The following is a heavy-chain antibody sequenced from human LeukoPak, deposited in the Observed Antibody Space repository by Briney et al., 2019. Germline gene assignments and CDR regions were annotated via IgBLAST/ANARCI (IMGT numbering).Heavy chain of an antibody. CDR2: ISYDGSNK. CDR3: ARDIAEGYYGSDPTSGY. J-gene: IGHJ4*02. Sequence: GGSLRLSCAASGFTFSSYAMHWVRQAPGKGLEWVAVISYDGSNKYYADSVKGRFTISRDNSKNTLYLQMNSLRAEDTAVYYCARDIAEGYYGSDPTSGYWGQGTLVTVSS. CDR1: GFTFSSYA. D-gene: IGHD3-10*01. V-gene: IGHV3-30-3*01.